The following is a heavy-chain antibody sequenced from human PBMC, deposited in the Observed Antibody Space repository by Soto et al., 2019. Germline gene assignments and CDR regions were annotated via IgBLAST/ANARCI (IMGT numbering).Heavy chain of an antibody. J-gene: IGHJ6*02. CDR2: INPSGGST. D-gene: IGHD2-15*01. CDR3: ARDPSRYCSGGSCYPAYYGMDV. Sequence: ASVKVSCKASGYTFTSYYMHWVRQAPGQGLEWMGIINPSGGSTSYAQKFQGRVTMTRDTSTSTVYMELSSLRSEDTAVYYCARDPSRYCSGGSCYPAYYGMDVWGQGTTVTVSS. V-gene: IGHV1-46*01. CDR1: GYTFTSYY.